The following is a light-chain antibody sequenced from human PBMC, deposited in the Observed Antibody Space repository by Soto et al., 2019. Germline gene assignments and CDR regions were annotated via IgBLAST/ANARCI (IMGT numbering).Light chain of an antibody. CDR2: GAS. Sequence: VMTQSPATLSVSPGERATLSCRACQSVSSNLAWYQQKPGQAPRLLIYGASTRATGIPARFSGRGSGTEFTLTISSLQSEDCAIYYCQQYHTWPITFGGGTKVDIK. V-gene: IGKV3-15*01. CDR1: QSVSSN. J-gene: IGKJ4*01. CDR3: QQYHTWPIT.